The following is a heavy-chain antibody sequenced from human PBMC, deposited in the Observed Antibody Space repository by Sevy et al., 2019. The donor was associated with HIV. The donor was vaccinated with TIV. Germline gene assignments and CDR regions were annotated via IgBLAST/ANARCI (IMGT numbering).Heavy chain of an antibody. CDR1: GFTFSVYA. J-gene: IGHJ3*01. CDR2: VSGPYNSV. Sequence: GGSLRLSCAASGFTFSVYAMNWVRQAPGKGLEWVSSVSGPYNSVNYGGSVQGRFTISRDNAKNSLFLQMNSLKAEDTAVYYCARATGTETLDAFDVWGQGTLVTVSS. V-gene: IGHV3-21*01. CDR3: ARATGTETLDAFDV. D-gene: IGHD1-1*01.